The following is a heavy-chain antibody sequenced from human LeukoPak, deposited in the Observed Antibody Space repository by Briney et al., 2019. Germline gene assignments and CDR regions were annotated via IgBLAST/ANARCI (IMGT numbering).Heavy chain of an antibody. V-gene: IGHV4-38-2*01. D-gene: IGHD3-16*01. Sequence: ASETLSLTCAVSGYSISSGYYWGWIRQPPGKGLEWIGSIYHSGSTYYNPSLKSRVTISVDTSKNQFSLKLSSVTAADTAVYYCARGGLVDYWGQGTLVTVSS. J-gene: IGHJ4*02. CDR1: GYSISSGYY. CDR2: IYHSGST. CDR3: ARGGLVDY.